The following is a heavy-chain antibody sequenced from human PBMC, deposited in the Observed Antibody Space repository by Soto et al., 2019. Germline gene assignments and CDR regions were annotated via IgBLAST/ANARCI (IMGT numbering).Heavy chain of an antibody. Sequence: GGSLRLSCAASGFTFSDYYMSWIRQAPGKGLEWVSYISSSGSTIYYADSVKGRFTISRDNAKNSLYLQMNSLRAEDTAVYYCARKSTTVNFYYLGYCGQGTLVPVSS. CDR1: GFTFSDYY. CDR3: ARKSTTVNFYYLGY. D-gene: IGHD4-17*01. CDR2: ISSSGSTI. V-gene: IGHV3-11*01. J-gene: IGHJ1*01.